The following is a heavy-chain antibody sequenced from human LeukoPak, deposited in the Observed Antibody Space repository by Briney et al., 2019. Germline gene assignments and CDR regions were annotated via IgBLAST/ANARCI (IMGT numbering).Heavy chain of an antibody. J-gene: IGHJ4*02. Sequence: QPGGSLRLSCAASGFTFSSYEMNWVRQAPGKGLEWVSYISSRGSTIYYADSVKGRFTISRDNAKNSLYLQMNSLRAEDTAVYYCARDSASLYSGSYSDYWGQGTLVTVSS. CDR1: GFTFSSYE. CDR3: ARDSASLYSGSYSDY. V-gene: IGHV3-48*03. D-gene: IGHD1-26*01. CDR2: ISSRGSTI.